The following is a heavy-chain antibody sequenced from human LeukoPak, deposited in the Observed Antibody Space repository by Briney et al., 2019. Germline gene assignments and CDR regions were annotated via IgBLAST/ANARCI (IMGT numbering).Heavy chain of an antibody. CDR2: ISGSGGST. CDR3: ARENYGDSTGGRFQH. CDR1: GFTFSSYA. J-gene: IGHJ1*01. Sequence: GGSLRLSCAASGFTFSSYAMSWVRQAPGKGLEWVSAISGSGGSTYYADSVKGRFTISRDNSKNTVYLQMNSLRAEDTAVYYCARENYGDSTGGRFQHWGQGTLVTVSS. D-gene: IGHD4-17*01. V-gene: IGHV3-23*01.